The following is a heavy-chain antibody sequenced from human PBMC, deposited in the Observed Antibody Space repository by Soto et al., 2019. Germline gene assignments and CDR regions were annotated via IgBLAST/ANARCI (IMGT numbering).Heavy chain of an antibody. V-gene: IGHV3-30*03. CDR1: GFTINRFG. Sequence: QVRLVESGGGVVEPGRSLRLSCVASGFTINRFGMEWVRQAPGKGVEWVALISSDGRNEYYSDSVKGRFTISRDMSKNTVYLQMNSLRVEDTAVYYCASVADYWGQGTLVTVSS. CDR3: ASVADY. CDR2: ISSDGRNE. D-gene: IGHD2-21*01. J-gene: IGHJ4*02.